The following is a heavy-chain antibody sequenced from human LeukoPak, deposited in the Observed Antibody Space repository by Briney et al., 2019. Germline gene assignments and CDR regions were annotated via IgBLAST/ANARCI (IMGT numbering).Heavy chain of an antibody. J-gene: IGHJ4*02. CDR1: GFTFSSYW. V-gene: IGHV3-7*03. D-gene: IGHD6-13*01. CDR2: IKQDGSEK. CDR3: ARDHTIAAADY. Sequence: PGGSLRLSCATSGFTFSSYWMSWVRQAPGKGLEWVANIKQDGSEKYYVDSVKGRFTISRDNAKNSLYLQMNSLRAEDTAVYYCARDHTIAAADYWGQGTLVTVSS.